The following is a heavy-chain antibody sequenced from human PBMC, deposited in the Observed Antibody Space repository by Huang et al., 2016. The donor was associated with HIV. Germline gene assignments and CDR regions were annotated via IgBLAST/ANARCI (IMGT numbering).Heavy chain of an antibody. CDR1: GYSFTTYD. V-gene: IGHV1-8*01. D-gene: IGHD2-15*01. CDR3: ASLRPVVDFIDSPQRWSDP. CDR2: YNPNKGNI. J-gene: IGHJ5*02. Sequence: QVHLVQSGAEVKKPGYSVKVSCKASGYSFTTYDLNWLRQAPGQGLGWVARYNPNKGNIDESHRVQVRRNGTRNTSMSTAYMELINLRAEDTARDYCASLRPVVDFIDSPQRWSDPWGQGTLVSVSS.